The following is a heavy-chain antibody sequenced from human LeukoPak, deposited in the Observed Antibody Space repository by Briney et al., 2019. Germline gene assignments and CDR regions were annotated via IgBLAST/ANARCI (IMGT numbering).Heavy chain of an antibody. CDR2: IYYSEST. CDR1: GGPISSGDYY. CDR3: ARGKYQLPEGY. J-gene: IGHJ4*02. D-gene: IGHD2-2*01. Sequence: SQTLSLTCTVSGGPISSGDYYWSWIRQPPGKGLEWIGYIYYSESTYYNPSLKSRVTISVDTSKNQFSLKLSSVTAADTAVYYCARGKYQLPEGYWGQGTLVTVSS. V-gene: IGHV4-30-4*01.